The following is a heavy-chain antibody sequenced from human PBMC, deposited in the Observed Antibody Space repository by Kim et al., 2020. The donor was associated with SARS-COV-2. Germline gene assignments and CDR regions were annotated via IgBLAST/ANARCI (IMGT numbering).Heavy chain of an antibody. CDR3: ARMSVVGATNLYFDY. Sequence: SETLSLTCIVSGDSINGYYWSWIRQPDGKGMEYIGRRHSSGNTKNLPSLNSRVTMSVDTYNGKFSLTLRSLTAADTAIYFYARMSVVGATNLYFDYCGQGMLHTLSS. V-gene: IGHV4-4*07. D-gene: IGHD1-26*01. CDR2: RHSSGNT. CDR1: GDSINGYY. J-gene: IGHJ4*02.